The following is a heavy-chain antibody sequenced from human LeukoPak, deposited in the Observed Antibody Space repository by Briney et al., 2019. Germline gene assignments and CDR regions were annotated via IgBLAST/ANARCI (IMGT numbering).Heavy chain of an antibody. J-gene: IGHJ5*02. CDR2: TYYRPKWYN. Sequence: SQTLSLTCAISGDSVSSNSAAWNWIRQSPSRGLEWLGRTYYRPKWYNDYAVSVKSRITINPDTSKNQFSLQLNSVTPEDTAVYYCARAPPYSSSWYGAPSNWFDPWGQGTLVTVSS. CDR1: GDSVSSNSAA. CDR3: ARAPPYSSSWYGAPSNWFDP. D-gene: IGHD6-13*01. V-gene: IGHV6-1*01.